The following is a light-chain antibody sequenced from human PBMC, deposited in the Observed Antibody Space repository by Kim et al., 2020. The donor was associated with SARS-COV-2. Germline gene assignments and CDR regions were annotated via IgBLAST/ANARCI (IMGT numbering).Light chain of an antibody. Sequence: SASVGDRVTITCRASQSISTWLAWYQQKPGKAPKLLIDDASVLQSGVPSRFSGSGSGTEFTLTISSLQPDDSATYYCQQYNDYPYTFGQGTKLEIK. CDR1: QSISTW. J-gene: IGKJ2*01. CDR2: DAS. CDR3: QQYNDYPYT. V-gene: IGKV1-5*01.